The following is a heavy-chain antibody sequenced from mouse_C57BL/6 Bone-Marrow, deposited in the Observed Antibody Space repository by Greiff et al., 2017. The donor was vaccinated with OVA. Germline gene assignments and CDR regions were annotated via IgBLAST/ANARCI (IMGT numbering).Heavy chain of an antibody. V-gene: IGHV5-6*01. CDR1: GFTFSSYG. J-gene: IGHJ3*01. CDR2: ISSGGSYT. Sequence: EVKLMESGGDLVKPGGSLKLSCAASGFTFSSYGMSWVRQTPDKRLEWVAAISSGGSYTYYPDSVKGRFTISRDNAKNTLYLQMSSLKSEDTAMYYCARQDSTLFAYWGQGTLVTVSA. D-gene: IGHD2-1*01. CDR3: ARQDSTLFAY.